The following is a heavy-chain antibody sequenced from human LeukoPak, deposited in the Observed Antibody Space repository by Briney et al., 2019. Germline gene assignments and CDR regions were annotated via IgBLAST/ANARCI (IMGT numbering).Heavy chain of an antibody. Sequence: SEALSLTCTVSSGSISSGSYYWAWVRQPPGKGLEWIGSIYYGGSTYYNPSLKSRVTISVDTSKNQFSLKVRSVTAADTSVYYCARQVGCSSSSRWFDPWGQGTLVTVSS. CDR1: SGSISSGSYY. D-gene: IGHD6-6*01. J-gene: IGHJ5*02. V-gene: IGHV4-39*01. CDR3: ARQVGCSSSSRWFDP. CDR2: IYYGGST.